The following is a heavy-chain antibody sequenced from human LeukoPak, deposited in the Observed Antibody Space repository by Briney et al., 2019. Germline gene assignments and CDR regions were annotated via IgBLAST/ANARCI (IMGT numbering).Heavy chain of an antibody. CDR3: ARGYEFGGMGLDY. CDR1: GGSFSGYY. V-gene: IGHV4-34*01. D-gene: IGHD3-10*01. CDR2: INHSGST. J-gene: IGHJ4*02. Sequence: SETLSLTCAVYGGSFSGYYWSWIRQPPGKGLEWIGEINHSGSTNYNPSLKSRVTISVDTSKNQFSLKLRSVTAADTAVYYCARGYEFGGMGLDYWGQGTLVTVSS.